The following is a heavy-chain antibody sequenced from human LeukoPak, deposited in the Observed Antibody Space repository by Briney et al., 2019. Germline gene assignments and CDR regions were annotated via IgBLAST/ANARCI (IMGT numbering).Heavy chain of an antibody. CDR1: GGSISSGGYY. V-gene: IGHV4-31*03. J-gene: IGHJ4*02. Sequence: SQTLSLTCTVSGGSISSGGYYWSWIRQHPGKGLEWIGYIYYSGSTYYNPSLKSRVTISVDTSKNQFSLKLSSVTAADTAVYYCARQGSSSWYSEFDYWGQGTLVTVSS. CDR2: IYYSGST. D-gene: IGHD6-13*01. CDR3: ARQGSSSWYSEFDY.